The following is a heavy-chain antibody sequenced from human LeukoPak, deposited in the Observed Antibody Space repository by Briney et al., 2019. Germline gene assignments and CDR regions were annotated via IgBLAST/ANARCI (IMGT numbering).Heavy chain of an antibody. CDR1: GGTLTSYA. CDR2: IIPMFATT. V-gene: IGHV1-69*05. CDR3: AWDSRWVDFYNMVV. J-gene: IGHJ6*03. Sequence: AAVKVSCKASGGTLTSYAISWVGQAPGAGLEWMGGIIPMFATTNYAQKVQGRLTITTDESTSTAYMELRGLRAEDTAVCYCAWDSRWVDFYNMVVWGTGTTVTVSS. D-gene: IGHD1-26*01.